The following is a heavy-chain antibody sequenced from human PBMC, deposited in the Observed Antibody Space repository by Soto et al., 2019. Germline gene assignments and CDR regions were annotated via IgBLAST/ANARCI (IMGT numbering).Heavy chain of an antibody. CDR3: ARMSHYHVAVAGTGSYYVGYYYYDYMDV. CDR2: TYYSGST. J-gene: IGHJ6*03. V-gene: IGHV4-39*01. D-gene: IGHD6-19*01. CDR1: GASINRTIYY. Sequence: PSETLSLTCTVPGASINRTIYYWGWIRQPPGKGLDWIGTTYYSGSTYYNPSLKSRVTISVDTSKNQVSLRLSSVTAADTALYYCARMSHYHVAVAGTGSYYVGYYYYDYMDVWGKGTTVTVSS.